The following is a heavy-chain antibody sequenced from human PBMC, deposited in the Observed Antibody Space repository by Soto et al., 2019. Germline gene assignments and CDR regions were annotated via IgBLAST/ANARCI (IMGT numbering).Heavy chain of an antibody. Sequence: EVQLLDSGGGLVQPGGSLRLSCAASGFTFSNYAMTWVRQGPGKGLEWVSGISGSGGRSYYADSVKGRFTISRDNSKSTLYLQMNSLRAEDTAVYYCLCGGNFFVYWGQGTLVTVSP. CDR1: GFTFSNYA. D-gene: IGHD3-16*01. J-gene: IGHJ4*02. CDR2: ISGSGGRS. CDR3: LCGGNFFVY. V-gene: IGHV3-23*01.